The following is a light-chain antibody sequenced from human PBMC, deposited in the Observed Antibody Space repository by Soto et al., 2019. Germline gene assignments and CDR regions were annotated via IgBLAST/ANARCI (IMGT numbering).Light chain of an antibody. Sequence: QSVLTQPPSVSGAPGQRVTISCTGSSSNIGARYDVHWYQQLPGTAPKLLIFANSNRPSGVPDRFSGSKSGTSASLAITGLQADDEADYYCQSYDSSLSGSVVFGGGTKLTVL. CDR1: SSNIGARYD. J-gene: IGLJ2*01. CDR3: QSYDSSLSGSVV. V-gene: IGLV1-40*01. CDR2: ANS.